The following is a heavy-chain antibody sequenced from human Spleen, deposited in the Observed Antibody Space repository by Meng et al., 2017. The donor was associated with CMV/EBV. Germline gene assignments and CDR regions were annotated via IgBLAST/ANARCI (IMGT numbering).Heavy chain of an antibody. CDR3: ARDDIDDIVVVPAAIQGGYNWFDP. D-gene: IGHD2-2*02. V-gene: IGHV1-46*01. CDR2: INPSAGST. J-gene: IGHJ5*02. Sequence: HWVRQAPGQGLEWVGMINPSAGSTGYAQKFQDRVTVTRDTSTSTVYMELSSLTSEDTAVYYCARDDIDDIVVVPAAIQGGYNWFDPWGQGTLVTVSS.